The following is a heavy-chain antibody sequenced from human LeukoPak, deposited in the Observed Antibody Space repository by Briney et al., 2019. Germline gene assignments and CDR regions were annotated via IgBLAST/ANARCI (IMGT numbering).Heavy chain of an antibody. CDR2: ISGSGGST. Sequence: GGSLRLSCAASGFTFSSYAMSWVRQAPGKGLEWVSAISGSGGSTYYADSVKGRFTISRDNSRNTLYLQMNSLRAEDTAVYYCAKGGYGPGTYNWFDPWGQGTLVTVSS. CDR3: AKGGYGPGTYNWFDP. J-gene: IGHJ5*02. D-gene: IGHD3-10*01. V-gene: IGHV3-23*01. CDR1: GFTFSSYA.